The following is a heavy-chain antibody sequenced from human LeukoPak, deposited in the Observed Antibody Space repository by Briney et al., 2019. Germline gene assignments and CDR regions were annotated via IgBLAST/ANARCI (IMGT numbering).Heavy chain of an antibody. CDR2: IGTAGDT. V-gene: IGHV3-13*01. J-gene: IGHJ6*02. CDR1: GFTFSSYD. CDR3: ARGSSSWYYYYGMDV. Sequence: GGSLRLSCAASGFTFSSYDTHWVRQATGKGLEWVSAIGTAGDTYYPGSVKGRFTISRENAKNSLYLQMNSLRAGDTAVYYCARGSSSWYYYYGMDVWGQGTTVTVSS. D-gene: IGHD6-13*01.